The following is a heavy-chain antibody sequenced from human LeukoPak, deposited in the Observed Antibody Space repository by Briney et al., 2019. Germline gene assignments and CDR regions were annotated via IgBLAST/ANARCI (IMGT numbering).Heavy chain of an antibody. V-gene: IGHV4-34*01. J-gene: IGHJ3*02. CDR3: ARTLTGTTRDAFDI. CDR1: GGSFSGYY. Sequence: SETLSLTCAVYGGSFSGYYWSWIRQPPGKGLEWIGEINHSGSTNYNPSLKSRVTISVDTSKNQFSLKLSSVTAADTAVYYCARTLTGTTRDAFDIWGQGTMVTVSS. D-gene: IGHD1-7*01. CDR2: INHSGST.